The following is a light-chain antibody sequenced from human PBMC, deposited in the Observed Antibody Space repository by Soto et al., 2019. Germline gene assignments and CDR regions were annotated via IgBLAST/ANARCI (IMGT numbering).Light chain of an antibody. Sequence: DIQMTQCPSTLSASVGDRVTITCGASQTTNNYLNWYQQKPGKAPKLLIYAASSLQSGVPSRFSGSGSGTDFTLTISSLQPEDFATYYCQQSYSTPRTFGQGTKVDI. CDR3: QQSYSTPRT. CDR1: QTTNNY. J-gene: IGKJ1*01. V-gene: IGKV1-39*01. CDR2: AAS.